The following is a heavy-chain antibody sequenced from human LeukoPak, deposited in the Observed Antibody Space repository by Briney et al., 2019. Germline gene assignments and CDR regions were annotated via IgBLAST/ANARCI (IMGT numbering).Heavy chain of an antibody. V-gene: IGHV1-2*04. CDR2: INPNSGGT. J-gene: IGHJ3*02. Sequence: ASVKVSCKASGYTFTGYYMHWVRQAPGQGLEWVGWINPNSGGTNYAQKFQGWVTMTRDTSISTAYMELSRLKSDDTAVYYCARVIGIAAAGSDAFDIWGQGTMVTVSS. CDR1: GYTFTGYY. CDR3: ARVIGIAAAGSDAFDI. D-gene: IGHD6-13*01.